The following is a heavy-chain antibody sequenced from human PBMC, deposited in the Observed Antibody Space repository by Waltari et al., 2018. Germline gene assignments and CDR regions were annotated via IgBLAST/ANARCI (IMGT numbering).Heavy chain of an antibody. V-gene: IGHV4-39*01. J-gene: IGHJ4*01. Sequence: QLQLLLSGTTLVKPSETLSPTCTVSGDSIIHSNYYWGWIRQTPGKGLEWIGNIYYRGNTYYKPSLKSRVTISIDTSKSQFFLELRSVTAADAGVYFCARLYEFPTYFDFWGHGSLVTVSS. CDR3: ARLYEFPTYFDF. CDR1: GDSIIHSNYY. CDR2: IYYRGNT. D-gene: IGHD3-3*01.